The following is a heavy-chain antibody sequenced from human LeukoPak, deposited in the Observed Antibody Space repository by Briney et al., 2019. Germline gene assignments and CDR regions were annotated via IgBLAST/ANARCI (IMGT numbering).Heavy chain of an antibody. CDR3: ARGGLTGTLHYFDF. V-gene: IGHV3-53*01. CDR1: GFTVSSNY. Sequence: PGGSLRLSCAASGFTVSSNYMSWVRQAPGKGLEWVSVIYSGGSTYYADSVKGRFTISRDSAQRSLHLLMTNLKKEDTAVYYCARGGLTGTLHYFDFWEPGTLVTISS. J-gene: IGHJ4*02. D-gene: IGHD3-9*01. CDR2: IYSGGST.